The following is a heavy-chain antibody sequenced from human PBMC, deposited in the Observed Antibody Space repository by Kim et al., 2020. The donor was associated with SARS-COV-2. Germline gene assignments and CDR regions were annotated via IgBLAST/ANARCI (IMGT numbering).Heavy chain of an antibody. V-gene: IGHV4-34*01. CDR1: GGSFSGYY. CDR3: ATGIAAAENGGIWFDP. Sequence: SETLSLTCAVYGGSFSGYYWSWIRQPPGKGLEWIGEINHSGSTNYNPSLKSRGTISVDTTKNQFSLKLSSVTAADTAVYYCATGIAAAENGGIWFDPWG. D-gene: IGHD6-13*01. CDR2: INHSGST. J-gene: IGHJ5*02.